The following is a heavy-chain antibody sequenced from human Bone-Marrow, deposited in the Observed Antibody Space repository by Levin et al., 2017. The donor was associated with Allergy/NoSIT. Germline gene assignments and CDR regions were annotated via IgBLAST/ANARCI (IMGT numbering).Heavy chain of an antibody. CDR1: GFTFSSYE. V-gene: IGHV3-48*03. CDR3: ARAELGYYDILTGYGPRCVDY. J-gene: IGHJ4*02. D-gene: IGHD3-9*01. Sequence: HGESLKISCAASGFTFSSYEMNWVRQAPGKGLEWVSYISSSGSTIYYADSVKGRFTISRDNAKNSLYLQMNSLRAEDTAVYYCARAELGYYDILTGYGPRCVDYWGQGTLVTVSS. CDR2: ISSSGSTI.